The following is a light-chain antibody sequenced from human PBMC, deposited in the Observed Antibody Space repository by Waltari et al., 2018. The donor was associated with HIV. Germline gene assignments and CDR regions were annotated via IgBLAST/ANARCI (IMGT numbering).Light chain of an antibody. V-gene: IGLV1-47*01. Sequence: QSVLTQPPSASGTPGQRVTISCSGSSSNVGLNYVYLSRQLPGTAPKLLIYRNNQRPSGVPDRFSASKSGTSASLAISGLRSEDEADYYCAAWDDSLSVLYVFGTGTKVTVL. CDR2: RNN. CDR3: AAWDDSLSVLYV. CDR1: SSNVGLNY. J-gene: IGLJ1*01.